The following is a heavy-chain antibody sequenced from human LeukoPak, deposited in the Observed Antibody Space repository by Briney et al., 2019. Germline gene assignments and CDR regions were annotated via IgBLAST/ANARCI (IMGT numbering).Heavy chain of an antibody. J-gene: IGHJ6*02. V-gene: IGHV3-9*01. CDR1: GFTFDDYA. CDR2: ISWNSGSI. Sequence: GGSLRLSCAASGFTFDDYAMHWVRQAPGKGLEWVSGISWNSGSIGYADSVKGRFTISRDNAKNSLYLQMNSLRAEDTALYYCAKGGIAVAGYCYGMDVWGQGTTVTVSS. D-gene: IGHD6-19*01. CDR3: AKGGIAVAGYCYGMDV.